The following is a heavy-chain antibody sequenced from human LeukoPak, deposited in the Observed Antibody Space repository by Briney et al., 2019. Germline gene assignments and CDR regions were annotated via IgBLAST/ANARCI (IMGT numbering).Heavy chain of an antibody. CDR3: ARGRYGDYERYFDY. CDR1: GGSFSGYY. CDR2: INHSGST. J-gene: IGHJ4*02. Sequence: SETLSLTCAVYGGSFSGYYWSWLRQPPGKGLEWIGEINHSGSTNYNPSLKSRVTISVDTSKNQFSLKLSSVTAADTAVYSCARGRYGDYERYFDYWGQGTLVTVSS. V-gene: IGHV4-34*01. D-gene: IGHD4-17*01.